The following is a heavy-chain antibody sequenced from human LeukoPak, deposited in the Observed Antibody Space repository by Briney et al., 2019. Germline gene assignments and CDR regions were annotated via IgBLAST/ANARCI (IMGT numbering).Heavy chain of an antibody. Sequence: ASVKVSCKASGYTFTGYYMHWVRQAPGQGLEWMGWINPNSGGTNYAQKFQGRVTMTRDTSISTAYMELSRLRSDDTAVYYCARLPEKVPGPVGVLNWGQGTMVTVSS. D-gene: IGHD2-2*01. V-gene: IGHV1-2*02. CDR2: INPNSGGT. J-gene: IGHJ3*01. CDR1: GYTFTGYY. CDR3: ARLPEKVPGPVGVLN.